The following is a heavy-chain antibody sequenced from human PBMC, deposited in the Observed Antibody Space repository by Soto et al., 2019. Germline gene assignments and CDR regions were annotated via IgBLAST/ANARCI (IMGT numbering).Heavy chain of an antibody. Sequence: PSETLSLTCTVSGDSISGSFYYWGWIRQSPGKGLEWIGSIYFRGNTYYNPSLESRVTISVDTSKNQFSLKLTSVTAADTAVYYCARHFSVDYFDYWGQGALVTVS. CDR3: ARHFSVDYFDY. V-gene: IGHV4-39*01. J-gene: IGHJ4*02. CDR1: GDSISGSFYY. CDR2: IYFRGNT.